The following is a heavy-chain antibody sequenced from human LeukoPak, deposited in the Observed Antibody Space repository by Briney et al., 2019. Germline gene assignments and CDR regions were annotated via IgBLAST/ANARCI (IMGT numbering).Heavy chain of an antibody. CDR3: ARDSSGWIEYSQH. V-gene: IGHV3-48*03. Sequence: PGGSLRLSCAASGFTFSSYEMNWVRQAPGKGLEWVSYISSSGSTIYYADSVKGRFTISRDNAKNSLYLQMNSLRAEDTAVYYCARDSSGWIEYSQHWGQGTLVTVSS. J-gene: IGHJ1*01. D-gene: IGHD6-19*01. CDR2: ISSSGSTI. CDR1: GFTFSSYE.